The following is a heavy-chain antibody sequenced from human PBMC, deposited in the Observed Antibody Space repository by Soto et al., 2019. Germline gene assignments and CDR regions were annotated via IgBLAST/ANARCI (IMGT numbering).Heavy chain of an antibody. CDR2: IYWDDDK. J-gene: IGHJ4*02. V-gene: IGHV2-5*02. D-gene: IGHD1-1*01. CDR3: AHRGDMNGNWDQGYLDN. Sequence: QITLKESGPTRVTPTQTLTLTCSFSGFSLTSRTVGVAWIRQPPGKALDWLAVIYWDDDKRYSPSLKSRLTIAKDTTNNQVVITMAYMDPVDTATYSRAHRGDMNGNWDQGYLDNWCQGILVIVSS. CDR1: GFSLTSRTVG.